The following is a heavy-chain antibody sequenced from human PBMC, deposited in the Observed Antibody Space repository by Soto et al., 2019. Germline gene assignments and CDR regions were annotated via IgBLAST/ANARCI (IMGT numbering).Heavy chain of an antibody. Sequence: QVQLVQSGAEVRKPGSSVKVSCKASGGTFSRYAINWVRQAPGQGLEWMGGIIPMFGTTNYAQKFKGRVTITADESTSTVYMELNTLRSEDAAVYYCARASIHGSSWYFWFDPWGQGTLVTVSS. D-gene: IGHD6-13*01. CDR1: GGTFSRYA. V-gene: IGHV1-69*01. J-gene: IGHJ5*01. CDR2: IIPMFGTT. CDR3: ARASIHGSSWYFWFDP.